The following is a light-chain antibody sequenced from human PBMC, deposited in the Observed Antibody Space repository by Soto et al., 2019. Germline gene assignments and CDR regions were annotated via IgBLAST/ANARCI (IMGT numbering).Light chain of an antibody. CDR3: AAWDDSLNGPV. J-gene: IGLJ2*01. CDR1: SSNIGSNT. V-gene: IGLV1-44*01. CDR2: TNN. Sequence: QSVLTQAPSASGTPGQRVTISCSGSSSNIGSNTVNWYQHLPGTAPKLLIYTNNQRPSGVPDRFSGSKSGTSASLAISGLQSEDEADYYCAAWDDSLNGPVFGGGTKVTVL.